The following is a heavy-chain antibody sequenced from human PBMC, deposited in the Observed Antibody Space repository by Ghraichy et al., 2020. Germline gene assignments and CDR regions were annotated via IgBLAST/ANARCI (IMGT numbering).Heavy chain of an antibody. Sequence: GESLNISCAASGFTFSSYAMSWVRQAPGKGLEWVSAISGSGGSTYYADSVKGRFTISRDNSKNTLYLQMNSLRAEDTAVYYCAKDSSMIVVFDLFDYWGQGTLVTVSS. CDR1: GFTFSSYA. CDR2: ISGSGGST. CDR3: AKDSSMIVVFDLFDY. J-gene: IGHJ4*02. V-gene: IGHV3-23*01. D-gene: IGHD3-22*01.